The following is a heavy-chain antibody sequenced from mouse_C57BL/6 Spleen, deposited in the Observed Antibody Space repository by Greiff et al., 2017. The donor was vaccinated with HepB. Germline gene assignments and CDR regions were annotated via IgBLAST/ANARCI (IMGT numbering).Heavy chain of an antibody. CDR2: INYDGSST. J-gene: IGHJ1*03. Sequence: EVQRVESEGGLVQPGSSMKLSCTASGFTFSDYYMAWVRQVPEKGLEWVANINYDGSSTYYLDSLKSRFIISRDNAKNILYLQMSSLKSEDTATYYCARDPYYSNWYFDVWGTGTTVTVSS. D-gene: IGHD2-5*01. CDR1: GFTFSDYY. CDR3: ARDPYYSNWYFDV. V-gene: IGHV5-16*01.